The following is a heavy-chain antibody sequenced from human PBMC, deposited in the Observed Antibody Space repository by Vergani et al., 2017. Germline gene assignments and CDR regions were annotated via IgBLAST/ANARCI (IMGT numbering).Heavy chain of an antibody. CDR1: GGSFSGYY. CDR3: AGVSRFYYDSSGPTDY. J-gene: IGHJ4*02. Sequence: QVQLQQWGAGLLKPSETLSLTCAVYGGSFSGYYWSWIRQPPGKGLEWIGEINHSGSTNYNPSLKSPVTISVDTSKNQFSLKLSSVTAADTAVYYCAGVSRFYYDSSGPTDYWGQGTLVTVSS. D-gene: IGHD3-22*01. CDR2: INHSGST. V-gene: IGHV4-34*01.